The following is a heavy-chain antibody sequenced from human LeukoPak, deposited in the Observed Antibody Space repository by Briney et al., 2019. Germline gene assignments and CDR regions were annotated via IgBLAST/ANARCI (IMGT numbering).Heavy chain of an antibody. J-gene: IGHJ4*02. CDR1: GFTFSSYG. Sequence: PGGSLRLSCATSGFTFSSYGMNWVRQAPGKGLEWVSSISSNNYIYYSDSVKGRFTISRDNAKKSLYLQMNSLRAEDTAVYYCARDQGYFGSGSFTPYWGQGTLVTVSS. CDR2: ISSNNYI. V-gene: IGHV3-21*01. D-gene: IGHD3-10*01. CDR3: ARDQGYFGSGSFTPY.